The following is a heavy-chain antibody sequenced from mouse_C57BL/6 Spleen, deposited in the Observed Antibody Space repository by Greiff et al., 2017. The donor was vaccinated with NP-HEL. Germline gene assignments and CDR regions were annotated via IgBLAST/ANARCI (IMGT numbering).Heavy chain of an antibody. D-gene: IGHD2-4*01. CDR1: GYSITSGYY. Sequence: DVQLQESGPGLVKPSQSLSLTCSVTGYSITSGYYWNWIRQFPGNKLEWMGYISYDGSNNYNPSLKNRISITRDTSKNQFFLKLNSVTTEDTATYYCAGYYDYDGGHCEASWFAYWGQGTLVTVSA. V-gene: IGHV3-6*01. J-gene: IGHJ3*01. CDR3: AGYYDYDGGHCEASWFAY. CDR2: ISYDGSN.